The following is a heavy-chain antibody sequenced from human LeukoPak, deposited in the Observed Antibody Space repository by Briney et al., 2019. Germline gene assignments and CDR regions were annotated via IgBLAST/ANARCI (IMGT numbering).Heavy chain of an antibody. CDR1: GVSFSGYY. CDR2: INHSGST. V-gene: IGHV4-34*01. D-gene: IGHD3-22*01. CDR3: ARGLPPHSANHPTYYYDSSGYYYDY. J-gene: IGHJ4*02. Sequence: SETLSLTCAVYGVSFSGYYWSWIRQPPGKGLEWIGEINHSGSTNYNPSLKSRVTISVDTSKNQFSLKLSSVTAADTAVYYCARGLPPHSANHPTYYYDSSGYYYDYWGQGTLVTVSS.